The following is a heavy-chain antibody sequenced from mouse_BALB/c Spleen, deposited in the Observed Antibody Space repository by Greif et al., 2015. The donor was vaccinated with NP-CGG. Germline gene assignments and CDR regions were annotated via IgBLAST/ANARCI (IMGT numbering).Heavy chain of an antibody. J-gene: IGHJ2*01. Sequence: EVQGVESGGGLVKPGGSLKLSCAASGFTFSSYTLSWVRQTPEKRLEWVATISSGGSYTYYPDSVKGRFTISRDNAKNTLYLQMSSLKSEDTAMYYCTRIYDGYYFDYWGQGTTLTVSS. V-gene: IGHV5-6-4*01. CDR1: GFTFSSYT. CDR2: ISSGGSYT. CDR3: TRIYDGYYFDY. D-gene: IGHD2-3*01.